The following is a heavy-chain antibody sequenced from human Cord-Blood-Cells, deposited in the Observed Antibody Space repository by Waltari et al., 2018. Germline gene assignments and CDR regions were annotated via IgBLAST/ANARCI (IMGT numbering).Heavy chain of an antibody. CDR3: AKWGRTTVTTDY. D-gene: IGHD4-4*01. Sequence: QVQLVESGGGVVQPGRSLRLSCAPSGFTFSSYGMHWVCQAPGKGLEWVAVISYDGSNKYYADSVKGRFTISRDNSKNTLYLQMNSLRAEDTAVYYCAKWGRTTVTTDYWGQGTLVTVSS. J-gene: IGHJ4*02. CDR1: GFTFSSYG. V-gene: IGHV3-30*18. CDR2: ISYDGSNK.